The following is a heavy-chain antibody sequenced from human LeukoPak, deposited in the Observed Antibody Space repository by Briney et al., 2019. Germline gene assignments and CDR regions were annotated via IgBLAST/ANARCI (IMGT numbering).Heavy chain of an antibody. J-gene: IGHJ4*02. CDR1: GFTFDDYA. CDR2: ISWNSGSI. D-gene: IGHD2-2*01. V-gene: IGHV3-9*01. CDR3: AISPAPKDIVVVPAAPQVDY. Sequence: PGRSLRLSCAASGFTFDDYAMHWVRQAPGKGLEWVSGISWNSGSIGYADSVKGRFTISRDNAKNSLYLQMNSLRAEDTAVYYCAISPAPKDIVVVPAAPQVDYWGQGTLVTVSS.